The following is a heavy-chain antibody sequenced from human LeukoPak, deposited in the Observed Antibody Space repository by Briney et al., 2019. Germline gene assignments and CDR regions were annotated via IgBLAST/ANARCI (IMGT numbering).Heavy chain of an antibody. CDR1: GGSISSYY. CDR3: ARTERDGYNGN. Sequence: PSETLSLTCTVSGGSISSYYWSWIRQPPGKGLEWIGYIYYSGSTNYNPSLKSRVTISVDTSKNQFSLKLSSVTVADTAVYYCARTERDGYNGNWGQGTLVTVSS. V-gene: IGHV4-59*01. CDR2: IYYSGST. J-gene: IGHJ4*02. D-gene: IGHD5-24*01.